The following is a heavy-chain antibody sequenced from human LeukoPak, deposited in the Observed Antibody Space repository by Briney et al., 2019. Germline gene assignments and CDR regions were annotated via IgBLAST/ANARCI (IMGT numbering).Heavy chain of an antibody. D-gene: IGHD3-10*01. Sequence: ASVKVSCKASGYTFTSYDINWVRQATGQGLEWMGWMNPNGGNTGYAQKFQGRVTMTRNTSISTAYMELSSLRSEDTAVYYCARALRRRFGYGMDVWGQGTTVTVSS. CDR1: GYTFTSYD. J-gene: IGHJ6*02. CDR3: ARALRRRFGYGMDV. V-gene: IGHV1-8*01. CDR2: MNPNGGNT.